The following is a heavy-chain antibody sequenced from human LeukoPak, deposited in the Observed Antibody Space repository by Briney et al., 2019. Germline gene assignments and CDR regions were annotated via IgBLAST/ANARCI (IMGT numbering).Heavy chain of an antibody. J-gene: IGHJ3*02. CDR3: AKESNYYDSSGYYYDAFDI. CDR1: GFTLSSYA. CDR2: ISGSGGST. Sequence: GGSLRLSCAASGFTLSSYAMSWVRQAPGKGLEWVSAISGSGGSTYNADSVKGRFTISRDNSKNTLYVQMNSLRAEATAVYYCAKESNYYDSSGYYYDAFDIWGQGTMVTVSS. D-gene: IGHD3-22*01. V-gene: IGHV3-23*01.